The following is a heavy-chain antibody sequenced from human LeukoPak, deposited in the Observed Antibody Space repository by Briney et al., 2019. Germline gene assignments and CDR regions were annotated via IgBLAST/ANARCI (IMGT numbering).Heavy chain of an antibody. D-gene: IGHD2-15*01. J-gene: IGHJ6*03. V-gene: IGHV3-23*01. Sequence: GGSLRLSCAASGFTFSSYAMSWVRQAPGKGLEWVSAISGSGGSTYYADSVKGRFTISRDNSKNTLYLQMNSLRAEDTAVYYCAKGSKYCSGGSCYFRYYYYMDVWGKGTTVTVSS. CDR1: GFTFSSYA. CDR3: AKGSKYCSGGSCYFRYYYYMDV. CDR2: ISGSGGST.